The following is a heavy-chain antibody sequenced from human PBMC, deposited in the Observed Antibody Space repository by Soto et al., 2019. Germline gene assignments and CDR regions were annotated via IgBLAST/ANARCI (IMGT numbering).Heavy chain of an antibody. V-gene: IGHV4-34*01. J-gene: IGHJ5*02. CDR3: ARLKRWLQYHTNWFDP. CDR1: GGSFSGYY. CDR2: INHSGST. Sequence: QVQLQQWGAGLLKPSETLSLTCAVYGGSFSGYYWSWIRQPPGKGLEWIGEINHSGSTNYNPTLKSRVTISVDTSKNQFSLKLSSVTAADTAVYYCARLKRWLQYHTNWFDPWGQGTLVTVSS. D-gene: IGHD5-12*01.